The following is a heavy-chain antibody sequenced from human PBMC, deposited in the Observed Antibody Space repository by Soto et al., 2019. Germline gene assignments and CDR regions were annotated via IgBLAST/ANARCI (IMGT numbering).Heavy chain of an antibody. CDR2: TRNKANSYTT. D-gene: IGHD1-26*01. V-gene: IGHV3-72*01. J-gene: IGHJ6*02. Sequence: GGSLRLSCAASGFTFSDHYMDWVRQAPGKGLEWVGRTRNKANSYTTEYAASVKGRFTISRDDSKNSLYLQMNSLKTEDTAVYYCGREEKSGSYYYYYGMDVWGQGTTVTVSS. CDR3: GREEKSGSYYYYYGMDV. CDR1: GFTFSDHY.